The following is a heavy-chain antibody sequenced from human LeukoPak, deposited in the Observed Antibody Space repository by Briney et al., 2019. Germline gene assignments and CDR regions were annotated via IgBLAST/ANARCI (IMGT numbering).Heavy chain of an antibody. D-gene: IGHD2-15*01. CDR3: ARDSADCSGGTCYSAEYFHH. J-gene: IGHJ1*01. Sequence: GASVKVSCKASGYTFNNYGISWVRQAPGQGLEWMGRISAYNGNTNYAQKVQGRVTMTTDTSTSTTYMELRSLRSDDTAVYNCARDSADCSGGTCYSAEYFHHWGQGTLVTVSS. CDR2: ISAYNGNT. V-gene: IGHV1-18*01. CDR1: GYTFNNYG.